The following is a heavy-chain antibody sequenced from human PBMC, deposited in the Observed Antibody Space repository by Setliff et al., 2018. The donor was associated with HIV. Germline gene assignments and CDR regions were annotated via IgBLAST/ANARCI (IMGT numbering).Heavy chain of an antibody. CDR1: GFTFSSYA. V-gene: IGHV3-30*04. J-gene: IGHJ4*02. Sequence: PGGSLRLSCATSGFTFSSYALHWVRQAPGKGLEWVAGVSHDGRKKYYGDSVKGRFTVARDKSKNTLLLEVGSLRPEDSAMYYCAKGDKQLTFRRGRQYFEDWGQGTLVTVSS. CDR2: VSHDGRKK. CDR3: AKGDKQLTFRRGRQYFED. D-gene: IGHD3-16*01.